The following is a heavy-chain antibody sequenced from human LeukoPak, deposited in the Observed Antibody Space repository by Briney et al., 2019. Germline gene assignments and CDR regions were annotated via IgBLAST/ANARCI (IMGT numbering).Heavy chain of an antibody. Sequence: GVSLRFTCAASSFTFSNARMSWDRQAPGKGLEWVGRINSKTDGGTTNYDALVKGRVTISRDDSKNTLNLQMNSLKTEDTAVYYCTTERTTPTRNWGQGTLVTVSS. V-gene: IGHV3-15*01. D-gene: IGHD4-11*01. CDR2: INSKTDGGTT. CDR3: TTERTTPTRN. J-gene: IGHJ4*02. CDR1: SFTFSNAR.